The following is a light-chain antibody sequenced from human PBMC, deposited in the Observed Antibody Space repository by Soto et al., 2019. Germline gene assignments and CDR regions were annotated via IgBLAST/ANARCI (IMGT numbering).Light chain of an antibody. CDR2: DAF. CDR1: QSVRSS. CDR3: QQRSNWPPEVT. Sequence: EIVLTQSPDTLSLSPGERATLSCRASQSVRSSLAWYQQKPGQAPRLLIYDAFNRATGIPARFSGSVSGTDFTLTISCLEPEDFAVYYCQQRSNWPPEVTFGPGTKVDIK. J-gene: IGKJ3*01. V-gene: IGKV3-11*01.